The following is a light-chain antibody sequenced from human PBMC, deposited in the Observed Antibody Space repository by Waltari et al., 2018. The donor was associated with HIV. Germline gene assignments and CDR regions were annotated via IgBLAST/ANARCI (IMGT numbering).Light chain of an antibody. Sequence: DIQMTQSPSSLSASVGDRVTITCRASQDISNYLNWFHQRPGKAPNLLIFDASNLHTGVSSRFSGRGSGRDFSLTITNLQPDDSATYFCQQYDNFPLTFGGGTKVQIK. CDR2: DAS. CDR1: QDISNY. CDR3: QQYDNFPLT. J-gene: IGKJ4*01. V-gene: IGKV1-33*01.